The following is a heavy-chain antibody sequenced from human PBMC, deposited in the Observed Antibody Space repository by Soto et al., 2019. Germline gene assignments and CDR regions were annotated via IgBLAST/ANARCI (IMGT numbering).Heavy chain of an antibody. CDR3: ARSPGAAYGSAFDS. CDR1: GGTFSSYA. Sequence: ASVKVSCKASGGTFSSYAISWVRQGPGQGLEWMGGIIPIFGTANYAQKFQGRVTITADQSTSTADMELSSLRSEDTAVYYCARSPGAAYGSAFDSWGKDTL. D-gene: IGHD3-10*01. J-gene: IGHJ4*02. CDR2: IIPIFGTA. V-gene: IGHV1-69*13.